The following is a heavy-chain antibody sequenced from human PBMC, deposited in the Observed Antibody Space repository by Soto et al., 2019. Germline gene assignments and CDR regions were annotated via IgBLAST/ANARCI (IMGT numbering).Heavy chain of an antibody. CDR2: IYYSGST. D-gene: IGHD3-3*01. CDR1: GGSVSSGSYY. V-gene: IGHV4-61*01. CDR3: ARDNYDFWSGSPNYGMDV. Sequence: KPSETLSLTCTVSGGSVSSGSYYWSWIRQPPGKGLEWIGYIYYSGSTNYNPSLKSRVTISVDTSKNQFSLKLSSVTAADTAVYYCARDNYDFWSGSPNYGMDVWGQGTTVTVSS. J-gene: IGHJ6*02.